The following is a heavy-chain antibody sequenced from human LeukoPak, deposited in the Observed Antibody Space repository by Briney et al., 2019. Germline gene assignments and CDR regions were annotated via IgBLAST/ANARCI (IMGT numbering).Heavy chain of an antibody. J-gene: IGHJ3*02. D-gene: IGHD3-3*01. CDR1: GYSFTSYW. CDR3: ARRPCGIFGSGAFDI. V-gene: IGHV5-51*01. Sequence: GESLKISCKASGYSFTSYWIAWVRQMPGKGLECMGIIYPGDSDTRYSPSFQGQVTISADKSINTAYLQWSSLKASDTAMYYCARRPCGIFGSGAFDIWGQGTMVTVSS. CDR2: IYPGDSDT.